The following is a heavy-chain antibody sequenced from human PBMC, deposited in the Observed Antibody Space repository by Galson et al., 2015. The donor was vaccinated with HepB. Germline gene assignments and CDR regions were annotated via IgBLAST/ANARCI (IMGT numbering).Heavy chain of an antibody. D-gene: IGHD2-2*01. Sequence: SLRLSCAASGFTFSSYAMHWVRQAPGKGLEWVAVISYDGSNKYYADSVKGRFTISRDNSKNTLYLQMNSLRAEDTAVYYCARDQTDIVVVPAATWLWYFDLWGRGTLVTVSS. CDR2: ISYDGSNK. CDR1: GFTFSSYA. J-gene: IGHJ2*01. CDR3: ARDQTDIVVVPAATWLWYFDL. V-gene: IGHV3-30*04.